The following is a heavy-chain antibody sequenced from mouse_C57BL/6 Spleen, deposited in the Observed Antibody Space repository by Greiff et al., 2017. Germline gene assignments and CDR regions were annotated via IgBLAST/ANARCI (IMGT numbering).Heavy chain of an antibody. J-gene: IGHJ2*01. Sequence: VQLQQPGAELVMPGASVKLSCKASGYTFTSYWMHWVKQRPGQGLEWIGEIDPSDSYTNYNQKFKGKSTLTVDKSSSTAYMQLSSLTSEDSAVYYCARGGDYDLFDYWGQGTTLTASS. CDR1: GYTFTSYW. CDR3: ARGGDYDLFDY. CDR2: IDPSDSYT. D-gene: IGHD2-4*01. V-gene: IGHV1-69*01.